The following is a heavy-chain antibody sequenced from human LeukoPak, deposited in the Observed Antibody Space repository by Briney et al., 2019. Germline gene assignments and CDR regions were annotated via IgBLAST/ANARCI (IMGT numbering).Heavy chain of an antibody. Sequence: TGGSLRLSCAVSGFTVSSNYMTWVRQAPGKGLEWVSIIYSGGSTYYADSVKGRFAISRDNSKNTLYLQMNSLRAEDTAVFYCARDLTGDAYFDYWGQGTLVTVSS. D-gene: IGHD7-27*01. CDR1: GFTVSSNY. CDR2: IYSGGST. J-gene: IGHJ4*02. CDR3: ARDLTGDAYFDY. V-gene: IGHV3-66*01.